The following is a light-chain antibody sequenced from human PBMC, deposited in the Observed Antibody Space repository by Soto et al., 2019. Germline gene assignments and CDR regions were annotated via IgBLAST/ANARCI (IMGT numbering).Light chain of an antibody. J-gene: IGLJ2*01. CDR2: EVS. V-gene: IGLV2-18*02. CDR1: SSDVGSYNR. Sequence: QSALTQPPSVSGSPGQSVTISCTGTSSDVGSYNRVSWYQQPPGTAPKLMIYEVSNRPSGVPDRFSGSKSGNTASLTISGLLAEDGDDYYCSSYTSSSTPVFGGGTKLTVL. CDR3: SSYTSSSTPV.